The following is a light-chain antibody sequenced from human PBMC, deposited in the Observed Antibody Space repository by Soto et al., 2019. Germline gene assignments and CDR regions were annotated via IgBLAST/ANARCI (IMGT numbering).Light chain of an antibody. CDR2: DAY. J-gene: IGKJ5*01. V-gene: IGKV1-27*01. Sequence: IRMTQSPSSLSASVGDRVTITCRASQDISNSLVWYQQKPGKVLKLLIYDAYTLQSGVPSRFSGSGSGTDFTLTISSLQPEDVATYYCQKYHGAPAFGQGTRLEIK. CDR1: QDISNS. CDR3: QKYHGAPA.